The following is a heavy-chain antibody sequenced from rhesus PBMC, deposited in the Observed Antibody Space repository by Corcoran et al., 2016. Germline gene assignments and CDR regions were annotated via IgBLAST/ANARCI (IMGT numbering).Heavy chain of an antibody. D-gene: IGHD3-9*01. CDR3: ARYDEYGLDS. CDR2: INGNSGST. J-gene: IGHJ6*01. CDR1: GGSFSSYW. Sequence: QVQLQESGPGLVKPSETLSLTCAVSGGSFSSYWWSWIRQPPGKGLEWIGEINGNSGSTNYNPSLKSRVTISKDASKIQFSLKLSSVTAADTAVYYCARYDEYGLDSWGQGVVVTVSS. V-gene: IGHV4-80*01.